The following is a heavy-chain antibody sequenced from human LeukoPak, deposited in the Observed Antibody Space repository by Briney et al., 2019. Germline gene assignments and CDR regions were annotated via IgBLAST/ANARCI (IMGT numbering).Heavy chain of an antibody. CDR3: ARDNFLDFWSGYIFDY. J-gene: IGHJ4*02. V-gene: IGHV3-7*01. CDR1: GFTFSSYW. Sequence: GGSLRLSCAASGFTFSSYWMSWVRQAPGKGLEWVANIKQDGSEKYYVDSVKSRFTISRDNAKNSLYLQMNSLRAEDTAVYYCARDNFLDFWSGYIFDYWGQGTLVTVSS. CDR2: IKQDGSEK. D-gene: IGHD3-3*01.